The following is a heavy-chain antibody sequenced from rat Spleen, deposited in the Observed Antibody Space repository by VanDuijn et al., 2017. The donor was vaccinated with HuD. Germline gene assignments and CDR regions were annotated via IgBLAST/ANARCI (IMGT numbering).Heavy chain of an antibody. CDR3: ARRGYLSNWYFDF. D-gene: IGHD1-11*01. J-gene: IGHJ1*01. CDR1: GFTFSNYY. Sequence: EVQLVESGGGLVQPGRSLKLSCTASGFTFSNYYMAWVRQAPKKGLEWVATISTSGSRSHYPDSVKGRITISRDNAKSILYLQMDSLRSEDTATYFCARRGYLSNWYFDFWGPGTMVTVSS. V-gene: IGHV5-25*01. CDR2: ISTSGSRS.